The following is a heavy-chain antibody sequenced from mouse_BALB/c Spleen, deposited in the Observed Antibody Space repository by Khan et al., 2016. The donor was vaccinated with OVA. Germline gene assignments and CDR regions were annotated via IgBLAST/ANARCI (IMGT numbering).Heavy chain of an antibody. J-gene: IGHJ2*01. Sequence: QVTLKESGPGILQPSQTLSLTCSFSGFSLSISGMGVSWIHQPSGEGLEWLAHIYWDDHKRYNPSLKSRLTISKDTSRNQVFLNITSVDTADTAAYFCARRRDWYFDFWGQGTTLTVSS. D-gene: IGHD3-3*01. CDR1: GFSLSISGMG. CDR2: IYWDDHK. CDR3: ARRRDWYFDF. V-gene: IGHV8-12*01.